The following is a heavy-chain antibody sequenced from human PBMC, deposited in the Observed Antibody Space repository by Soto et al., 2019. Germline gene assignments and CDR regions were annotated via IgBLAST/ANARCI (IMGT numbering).Heavy chain of an antibody. CDR1: GFSLSTSGVG. V-gene: IGHV2-5*02. J-gene: IGHJ1*01. CDR3: EHRTYYYGSGSLVMEF. D-gene: IGHD3-10*01. Sequence: QITLKASGPTLVKPPQTLTLTCTFSGFSLSTSGVGVGWIRQPPGKDLEWLALIYWDVDKRYSPSLKRRLTSTKDACKNQVVLTKTQMDPVDTATNYCEHRTYYYGSGSLVMEFWGQGTLVTVSS. CDR2: IYWDVDK.